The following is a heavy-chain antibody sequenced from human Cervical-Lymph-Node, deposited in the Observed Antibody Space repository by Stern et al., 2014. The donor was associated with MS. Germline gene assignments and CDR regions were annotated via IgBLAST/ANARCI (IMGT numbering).Heavy chain of an antibody. CDR3: TRGDYGGMSV. CDR2: INPGGEYN. J-gene: IGHJ4*02. CDR1: GSSFTSYY. V-gene: IGHV1-46*01. D-gene: IGHD4-23*01. Sequence: QVQLGQSGAEVKKPGSSVKVSCQTSGSSFTSYYIHWVRQAPGQGIEWRGIINPGGEYNDYAQKFQGSVTVTGDTSTNTVYMELSSLQSEDTAVYCCTRGDYGGMSVWGQGTLVTVSS.